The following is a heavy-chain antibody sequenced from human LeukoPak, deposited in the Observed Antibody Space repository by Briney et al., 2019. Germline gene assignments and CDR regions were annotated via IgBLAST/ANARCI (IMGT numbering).Heavy chain of an antibody. J-gene: IGHJ4*02. V-gene: IGHV1-46*01. CDR1: GFTLTSYY. CDR2: LNPKTGTT. Sequence: GASVKISCKASGFTLTSYYFFWVRLAPGERLQGMGILNPKTGTTGYAQKFQGRVSMTRDTSTSTVYMELSSLRSEDSAIYYCVRDQRRIEVAGYYSDYWGQGTLVTVSA. CDR3: VRDQRRIEVAGYYSDY. D-gene: IGHD6-19*01.